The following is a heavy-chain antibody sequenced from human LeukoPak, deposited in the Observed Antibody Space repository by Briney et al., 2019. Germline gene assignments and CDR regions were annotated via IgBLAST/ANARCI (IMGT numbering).Heavy chain of an antibody. J-gene: IGHJ4*02. Sequence: PGGSLRLSCAASGFTFSSYWMHWVRQSPGKGLVWLSRINRDGSDTAYADSGKGRFTISRDNATSTLYLKMNSLRAEDTAVYYCARYYDILTAPPCFDYWGQGTLVTVSS. V-gene: IGHV3-74*01. CDR3: ARYYDILTAPPCFDY. CDR1: GFTFSSYW. CDR2: INRDGSDT. D-gene: IGHD3-9*01.